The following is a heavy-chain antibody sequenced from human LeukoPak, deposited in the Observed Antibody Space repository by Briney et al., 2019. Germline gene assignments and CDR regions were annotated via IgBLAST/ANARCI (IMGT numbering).Heavy chain of an antibody. V-gene: IGHV1-69*05. CDR1: GGTFSSYA. J-gene: IGHJ4*02. CDR3: AREVGGSYYHY. D-gene: IGHD1-26*01. CDR2: IIPIFGTA. Sequence: ASVEVSCKASGGTFSSYAISWVRQAPGQGLEWMGGIIPIFGTANYAQKFQGRVAITTDESTSTAYMELSSLGSEDTAVYYCAREVGGSYYHYWGQGTLVTVSS.